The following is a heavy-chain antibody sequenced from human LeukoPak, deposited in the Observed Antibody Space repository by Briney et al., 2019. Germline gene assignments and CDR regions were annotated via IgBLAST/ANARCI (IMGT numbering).Heavy chain of an antibody. CDR2: ISYDGSTK. J-gene: IGHJ6*02. CDR3: AKAYCTGGSCYGRYYYGMDV. CDR1: GFTFSSYG. Sequence: GGSLRLSCAASGFTFSSYGMHWVRQAPGKGPEWVAVISYDGSTKYYADSVKGRFTISRDNSKNTMYLQMDSLRPEDTAVFYCAKAYCTGGSCYGRYYYGMDVWGQGTTVTVSS. V-gene: IGHV3-30*18. D-gene: IGHD2-15*01.